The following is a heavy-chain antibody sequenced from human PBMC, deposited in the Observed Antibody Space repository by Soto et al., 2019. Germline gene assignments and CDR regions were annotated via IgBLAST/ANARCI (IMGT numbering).Heavy chain of an antibody. CDR2: IYYSGST. CDR1: GGSISSYY. D-gene: IGHD3-3*01. V-gene: IGHV4-59*01. CDR3: ARVLFGRGNWFDP. J-gene: IGHJ5*02. Sequence: QVQLQESGPGLVKPSETLSLTCTVSGGSISSYYWSWIRQPPGKGLEWIGYIYYSGSTNYNPSLKSRVTISVDTSKNQFSLKLSSVPAADTAVYYCARVLFGRGNWFDPWGQGTLVTVSS.